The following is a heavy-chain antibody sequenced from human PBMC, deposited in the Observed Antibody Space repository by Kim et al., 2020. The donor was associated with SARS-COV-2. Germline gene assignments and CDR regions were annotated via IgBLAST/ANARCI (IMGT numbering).Heavy chain of an antibody. CDR3: ARVRQWRAFDI. CDR1: GFTFSSYS. J-gene: IGHJ3*02. Sequence: GGSLRLSCAASGFTFSSYSMNWVRQAPGKGLEWVSSISSSSSYIYYADSVKGRFTISRDNAKNSLYLQMNSLRAEDTAVYYCARVRQWRAFDIWGQGTMVTVSS. D-gene: IGHD6-19*01. CDR2: ISSSSSYI. V-gene: IGHV3-21*01.